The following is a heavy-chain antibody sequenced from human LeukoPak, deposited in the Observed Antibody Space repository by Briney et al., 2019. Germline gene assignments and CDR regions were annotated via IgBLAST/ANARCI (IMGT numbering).Heavy chain of an antibody. D-gene: IGHD3-16*01. CDR3: ARHDNDDDFDY. CDR2: INMYTANP. Sequence: ASVKVSCKASGYTFTRYAINWLRQAPGQGLEWMGWINMYTANPAYAQGFTERVVFSLDTSVTTAYLQISNLKTEDTAVYYCARHDNDDDFDYWGQGTLVTVSS. J-gene: IGHJ4*02. V-gene: IGHV7-4-1*02. CDR1: GYTFTRYA.